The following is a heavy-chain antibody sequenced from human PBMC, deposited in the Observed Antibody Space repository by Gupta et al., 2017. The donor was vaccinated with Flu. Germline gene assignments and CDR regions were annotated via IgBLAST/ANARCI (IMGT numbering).Heavy chain of an antibody. CDR2: INPNSGGT. Sequence: QVQLVQSGAEVKKPGASVKVSCKASGYNFTGYYMHWVRQAPGQGLEWMGWINPNSGGTNYAQKFQGRVTMTRDTSISTAYMELSRLRSDDTAVYYCASRYDFWSGRSYGMDVWGQGTTVTVSS. J-gene: IGHJ6*02. D-gene: IGHD3-3*01. V-gene: IGHV1-2*02. CDR1: GYNFTGYY. CDR3: ASRYDFWSGRSYGMDV.